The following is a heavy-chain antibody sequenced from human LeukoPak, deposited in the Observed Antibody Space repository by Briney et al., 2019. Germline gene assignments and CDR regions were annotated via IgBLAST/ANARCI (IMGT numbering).Heavy chain of an antibody. Sequence: SETLSLTCTVSGGSISSYYWSWIRQPPGKGLEWIGYIYYSGSTNYNPSLKSRVTISVDTSKNQFSLKLSSVTAADTAVYYCARVVPDGSGSYWGQGTLVTVSS. CDR2: IYYSGST. J-gene: IGHJ4*02. V-gene: IGHV4-59*12. D-gene: IGHD3-10*01. CDR1: GGSISSYY. CDR3: ARVVPDGSGSY.